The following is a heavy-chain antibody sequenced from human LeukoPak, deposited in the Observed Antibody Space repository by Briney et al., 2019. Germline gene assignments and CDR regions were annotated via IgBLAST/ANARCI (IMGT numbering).Heavy chain of an antibody. D-gene: IGHD3-9*01. CDR3: ARTLHDILTGCYYFYFDY. J-gene: IGHJ4*02. CDR1: GFTFSSYA. Sequence: GGSLRLSCAASGFTFSSYAMSWVRQAPGKGLEWVSSISSSSSYIYYVDSVKGRFTISRDNAKNSLYLQMNSLRAEDTAVYYCARTLHDILTGCYYFYFDYWGQGTLVTVSS. V-gene: IGHV3-21*01. CDR2: ISSSSSYI.